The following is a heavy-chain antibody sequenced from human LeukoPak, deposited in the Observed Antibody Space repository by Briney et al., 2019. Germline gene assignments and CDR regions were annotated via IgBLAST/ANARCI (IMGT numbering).Heavy chain of an antibody. CDR1: GYIFTGYY. CDR2: IGAYNGNT. J-gene: IGHJ5*02. D-gene: IGHD6-13*01. CDR3: ARGRSSSSPRWFDP. Sequence: GASVKVSCKASGYIFTGYYMHWVRQAPGQGLEWMGWIGAYNGNTNYAQKLQGRVTMTTDTSTSTAYMELRSLRSDDTAVYYCARGRSSSSPRWFDPWGQGTLVTVSS. V-gene: IGHV1-18*04.